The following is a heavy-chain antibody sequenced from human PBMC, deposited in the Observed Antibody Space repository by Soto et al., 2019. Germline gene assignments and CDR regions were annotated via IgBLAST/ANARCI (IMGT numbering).Heavy chain of an antibody. J-gene: IGHJ4*02. V-gene: IGHV4-59*01. CDR2: IHYSGRT. CDR3: ARGGGWLPQY. D-gene: IGHD5-12*01. Sequence: QVQLKESGPGLTKPSETLSLTCTVSGGSLTGYFWSWIRQSPGGGLEWLGNIHYSGRTTYNPSLPSRVTIPTDAPKNQFSLKLSSGTAADTAVYYCARGGGWLPQYWGQGTLVTVSS. CDR1: GGSLTGYF.